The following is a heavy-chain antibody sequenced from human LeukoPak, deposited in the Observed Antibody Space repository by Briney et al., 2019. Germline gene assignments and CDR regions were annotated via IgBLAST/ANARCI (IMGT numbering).Heavy chain of an antibody. CDR1: DGSIINNNHY. Sequence: SETLSLTCTVSDGSIINNNHYWGWTRQPPGKGLEWLGSISYSVGTAYNPSLRSRVTIFVDTSKNQFSLKVNSVTAADTAVYYCAREVEYYDSSGYRPHAFDIWGQGTLVTVSS. J-gene: IGHJ3*02. V-gene: IGHV4-39*02. D-gene: IGHD3-22*01. CDR3: AREVEYYDSSGYRPHAFDI. CDR2: ISYSVGT.